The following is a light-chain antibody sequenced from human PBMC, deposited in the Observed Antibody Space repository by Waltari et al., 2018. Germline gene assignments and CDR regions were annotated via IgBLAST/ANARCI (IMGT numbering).Light chain of an antibody. V-gene: IGKV1-39*01. CDR1: QSISSY. CDR3: QQSYSTPFT. Sequence: DIQMNQSPSSLSASVGDRVTITCRASQSISSYLNWYQQKPGKAPKLLIYAAPSLQSGVPSRFSGSGSGTDFTLTISSLQPEDFATYYCQQSYSTPFTFGPGTKVDIK. CDR2: AAP. J-gene: IGKJ3*01.